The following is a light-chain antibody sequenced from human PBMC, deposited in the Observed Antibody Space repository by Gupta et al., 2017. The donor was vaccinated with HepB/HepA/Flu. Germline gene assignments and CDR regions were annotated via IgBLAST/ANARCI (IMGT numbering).Light chain of an antibody. CDR3: IPG. J-gene: IGKJ1*01. Sequence: DVVMTQSPLALPVTLGQPASISCRSSQSLVDSDGNTYVNWCQQRPGQSPRRLIYKVSNRDTGVSGRSSGSGSGTVCTLKLSGVEAEDWEVYYCIPGFGQGTKVEIK. V-gene: IGKV2-30*01. CDR2: KVS. CDR1: QSLVDSDGNTY.